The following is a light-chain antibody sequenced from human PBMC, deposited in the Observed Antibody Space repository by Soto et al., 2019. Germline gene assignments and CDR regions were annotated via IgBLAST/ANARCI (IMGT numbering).Light chain of an antibody. V-gene: IGLV2-11*01. CDR3: CSYAGSHTYV. Sequence: QSALTQPRSVSGSPGQSVTMSCTGASSDVGNYNSVSWYQQHPGKAPKLIIYDVRKRPSGVPDRFSGSKSGNTASLTISGLQAEDEADYFCCSYAGSHTYVFGPGTKVTVL. CDR1: SSDVGNYNS. CDR2: DVR. J-gene: IGLJ1*01.